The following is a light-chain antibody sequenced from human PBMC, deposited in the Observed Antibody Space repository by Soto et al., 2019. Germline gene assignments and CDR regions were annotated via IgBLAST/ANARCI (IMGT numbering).Light chain of an antibody. Sequence: QSVLTQPPSVSGAPGQSVTISCTGSSSNIGAGYDVHWYQQLPGTAPKLLISGNSNRPSGVPDRFSGSKSGTSASLAITGLQAEDEADYYCQSYDSSLSGWAFGGGTKLTVL. CDR3: QSYDSSLSGWA. CDR1: SSNIGAGYD. J-gene: IGLJ3*02. V-gene: IGLV1-40*01. CDR2: GNS.